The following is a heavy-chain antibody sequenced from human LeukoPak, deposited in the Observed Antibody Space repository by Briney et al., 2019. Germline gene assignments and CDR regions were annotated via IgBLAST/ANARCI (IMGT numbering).Heavy chain of an antibody. CDR3: VREVGAKRFLEWFSSNWFDP. V-gene: IGHV4-34*01. J-gene: IGHJ5*02. CDR1: GGSFSGYY. CDR2: INHSGST. D-gene: IGHD3-3*01. Sequence: SETLSLTCAVYGGSFSGYYWSWIRQPPGKGLEWIGEINHSGSTNYNPSLKSRVTISVDTSKNQFSLKLSSVTAADTAVYYCVREVGAKRFLEWFSSNWFDPWGQGTLVTVSS.